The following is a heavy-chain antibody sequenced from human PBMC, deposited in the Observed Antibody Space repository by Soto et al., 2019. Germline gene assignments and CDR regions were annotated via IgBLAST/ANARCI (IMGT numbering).Heavy chain of an antibody. CDR2: IYYSGST. D-gene: IGHD6-13*01. CDR1: GGSISSSSYY. V-gene: IGHV4-39*01. J-gene: IGHJ4*02. Sequence: SETLSLTCTVSGGSISSSSYYWGWIRQPPGKGLEWIGSIYYSGSTYYNPSLKSRVTISEDTSKNQFSLKLSFVTAADTAVYYCARQDTTGYSSSWYYFDYWGQGTLVTVSS. CDR3: ARQDTTGYSSSWYYFDY.